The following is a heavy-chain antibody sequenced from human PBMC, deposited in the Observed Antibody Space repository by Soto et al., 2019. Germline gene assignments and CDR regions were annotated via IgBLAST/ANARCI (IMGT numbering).Heavy chain of an antibody. CDR1: GYTFTSYA. CDR2: INAGNGYT. D-gene: IGHD2-2*02. V-gene: IGHV1-3*01. J-gene: IGHJ5*02. Sequence: ASVKVSCKASGYTFTSYAMHWVRQAPGQRLEWMGWINAGNGYTKYSQKFQGRVTITRDTSASTAYMELSSLRSEDTAVYYCAKPNLYNNWFDPWGQGTLVTVSA. CDR3: AKPNLYNNWFDP.